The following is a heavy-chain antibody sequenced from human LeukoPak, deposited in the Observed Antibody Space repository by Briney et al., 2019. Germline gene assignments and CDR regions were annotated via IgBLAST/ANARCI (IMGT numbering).Heavy chain of an antibody. CDR1: GGSISSSSLY. D-gene: IGHD2-2*01. CDR2: VYYSGST. J-gene: IGHJ3*02. Sequence: SETLSLTCTVSGGSISSSSLYWGWGRQPPGKGRGWVGTVYYSGSTYYNPSLKRRVTISVDTSKNQFSLRLSSVTAADTALYSCARNASSLGAGAFDIWGQGTMVTVSS. CDR3: ARNASSLGAGAFDI. V-gene: IGHV4-39*01.